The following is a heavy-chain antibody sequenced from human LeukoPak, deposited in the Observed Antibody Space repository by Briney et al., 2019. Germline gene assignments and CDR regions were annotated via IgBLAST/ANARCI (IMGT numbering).Heavy chain of an antibody. D-gene: IGHD4-23*01. J-gene: IGHJ5*02. V-gene: IGHV1-2*02. Sequence: ASVKVSCKASGYAFTGYYMHWVRQAPGQGLEWMGWINPNSGGTNYAQKFQGRVTMTRDTSISTAYMELSRLRSDDTAVYYCARDNLSTVVTVGNWFDPWGQGTLVTVSS. CDR2: INPNSGGT. CDR1: GYAFTGYY. CDR3: ARDNLSTVVTVGNWFDP.